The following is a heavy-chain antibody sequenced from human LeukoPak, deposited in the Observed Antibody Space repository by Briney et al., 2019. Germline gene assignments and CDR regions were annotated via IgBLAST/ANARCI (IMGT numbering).Heavy chain of an antibody. CDR2: ISYDGGNK. CDR3: ARDVKGRWELLGSHDY. Sequence: PGGSLRFSCAASGFTFSSYAMHWVRQAPGKGLEWVAVISYDGGNKYYADSVKGRFTISRDNSKNTLYLQMNSLRAEDTAVFYCARDVKGRWELLGSHDYWGQGTLVIVSP. D-gene: IGHD1-26*01. J-gene: IGHJ4*02. V-gene: IGHV3-30*04. CDR1: GFTFSSYA.